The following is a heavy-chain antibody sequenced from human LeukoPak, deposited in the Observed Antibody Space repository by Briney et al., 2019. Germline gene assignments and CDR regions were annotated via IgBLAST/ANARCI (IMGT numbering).Heavy chain of an antibody. V-gene: IGHV1-69*13. CDR1: GGTFSSYA. D-gene: IGHD2-2*01. J-gene: IGHJ4*02. Sequence: SVKVSCKASGGTFSSYAISWVRQATGQGLEWMGGIIPIFGTANYAQKFQGRVTIPADESTSTAYMELSSLRSEDTAVYYCARDMQAGRECNYWVKGTLFTASS. CDR2: IIPIFGTA. CDR3: ARDMQAGRECNY.